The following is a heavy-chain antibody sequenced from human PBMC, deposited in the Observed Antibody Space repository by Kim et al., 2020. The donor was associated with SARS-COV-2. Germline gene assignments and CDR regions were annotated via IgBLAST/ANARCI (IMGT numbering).Heavy chain of an antibody. J-gene: IGHJ6*02. Sequence: ASVKVSCKASGYTFTGYYMHWVRQAPGQGLEWMGWINPNSGGTNYAQKFQGRVTMTRDTSISTAYMELSRLRSDDTAVYYCAGAAVAGRDGGDYYYYYGMDVWGQGTTVTVSS. V-gene: IGHV1-2*02. CDR1: GYTFTGYY. D-gene: IGHD6-19*01. CDR2: INPNSGGT. CDR3: AGAAVAGRDGGDYYYYYGMDV.